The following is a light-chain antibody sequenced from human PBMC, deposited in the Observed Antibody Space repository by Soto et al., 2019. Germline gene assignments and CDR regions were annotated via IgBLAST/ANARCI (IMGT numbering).Light chain of an antibody. CDR2: AAS. CDR1: QGISSW. J-gene: IGKJ1*01. CDR3: QHYNSYSEA. Sequence: EIEMTLSPSYVSASVGDRVTIPCRASQGISSWLAWYQQKPGKAPKLLIYAASSLQSGVPSRFSGSGSGTEFTLTISSLQPGDFATYYCQHYNSYSEAFGQGTKVDI. V-gene: IGKV1D-16*01.